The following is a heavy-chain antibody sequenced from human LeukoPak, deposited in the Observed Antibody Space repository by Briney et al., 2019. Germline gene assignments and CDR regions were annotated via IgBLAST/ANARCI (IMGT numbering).Heavy chain of an antibody. V-gene: IGHV3-74*03. CDR2: INSDGSSI. CDR3: AREGRVSGYDFDC. D-gene: IGHD5-12*01. J-gene: IGHJ4*02. CDR1: GFTFSSYW. Sequence: PGGSLRLSCAASGFTFSSYWMHWVRQAPGKGLVWVSRINSDGSSITHADSVKGRFTISRDNAKNTLYLQMNSLRVEDTAVYYCAREGRVSGYDFDCWGQGTLVTVSS.